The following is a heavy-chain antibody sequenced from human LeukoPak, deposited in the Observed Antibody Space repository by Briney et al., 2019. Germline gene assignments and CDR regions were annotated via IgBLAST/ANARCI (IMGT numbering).Heavy chain of an antibody. CDR2: IYYSGST. CDR1: GGSLSDYY. CDR3: ARGHSPDGLDV. V-gene: IGHV4-59*08. D-gene: IGHD2-15*01. Sequence: SETLSLTCTVSGGSLSDYYWSWIRQPPGKGLEWIGNIYYSGSTSYNPSLRSRVTLSIDTSKNHFALNLSSVAAADTAIYYCARGHSPDGLDVWGQGTTVTVSS. J-gene: IGHJ6*02.